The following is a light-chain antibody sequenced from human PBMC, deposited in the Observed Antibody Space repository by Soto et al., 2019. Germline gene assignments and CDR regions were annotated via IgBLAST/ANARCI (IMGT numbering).Light chain of an antibody. CDR3: QQYNKWPPYT. CDR2: GAS. Sequence: EIVMTQSPANLSVSPGERANLSCRASQCISSNLAWYQQKPGQGPRLLIYGASTRATGIPARFSGSGSGTEFTLTISSLQSEDFAVYYCQQYNKWPPYTFGQGTKLEIK. CDR1: QCISSN. V-gene: IGKV3-15*01. J-gene: IGKJ2*01.